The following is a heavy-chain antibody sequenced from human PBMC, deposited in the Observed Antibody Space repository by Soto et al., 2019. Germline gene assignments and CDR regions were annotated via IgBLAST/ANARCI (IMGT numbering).Heavy chain of an antibody. CDR3: ARSLPNYDFWSGYYISPYYMDV. D-gene: IGHD3-3*01. CDR1: GGSFSGYY. CDR2: INHSGST. J-gene: IGHJ6*03. Sequence: ETLSLTCAVYGGSFSGYYWSWIRQPPGKGLEWIGEINHSGSTNYNPSLKSRVTISVDTSKNQFSLKLSSVTAADTAVYYCARSLPNYDFWSGYYISPYYMDVWGKGTTVTVSS. V-gene: IGHV4-34*01.